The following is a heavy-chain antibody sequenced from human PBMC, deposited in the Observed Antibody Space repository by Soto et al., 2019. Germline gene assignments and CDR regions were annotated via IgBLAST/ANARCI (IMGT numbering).Heavy chain of an antibody. CDR1: GGSFSGYY. V-gene: IGHV4-34*01. J-gene: IGHJ3*02. CDR2: INHSGST. Sequence: SETLSLTCAVYGGSFSGYYWSWIRQPPGKGLEWIGEINHSGSTNYNPSLKSRVTISVDTSKNQFSLKLSSVTAADTAVYYCARGLSSQGYCSGGSCHFDIWGQGTMVTL. CDR3: ARGLSSQGYCSGGSCHFDI. D-gene: IGHD2-15*01.